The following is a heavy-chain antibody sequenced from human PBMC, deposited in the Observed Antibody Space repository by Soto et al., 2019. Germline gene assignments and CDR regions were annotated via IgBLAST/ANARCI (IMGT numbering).Heavy chain of an antibody. CDR3: ARDNWNYGYYYGMDV. J-gene: IGHJ6*02. CDR2: ISSSSSTI. D-gene: IGHD1-7*01. V-gene: IGHV3-48*02. CDR1: GFTFSSYS. Sequence: GGSLRLSCAASGFTFSSYSMNWVRQAPGKGLEWVSYISSSSSTIYYADSVKGRFTISRDNAKNSLYLQMNSLRDEDTAVYYCARDNWNYGYYYGMDVWGQGTTVTVSS.